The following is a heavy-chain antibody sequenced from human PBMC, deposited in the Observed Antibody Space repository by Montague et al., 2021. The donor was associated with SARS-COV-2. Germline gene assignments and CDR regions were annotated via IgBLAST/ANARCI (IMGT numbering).Heavy chain of an antibody. J-gene: IGHJ3*02. V-gene: IGHV4-61*08. D-gene: IGHD2-2*01. CDR3: ATEMPAYDVFDI. CDR2: IYNTGRT. Sequence: SETLSLTCTVSGXSVTSGDYYWTWIRQPPGKGLGWIGYIYNTGRTNYNPSLKSRVTISMDTSKNQFSLKVDSVSAADTAVYYCATEMPAYDVFDIWGQGTMVTVSS. CDR1: GXSVTSGDYY.